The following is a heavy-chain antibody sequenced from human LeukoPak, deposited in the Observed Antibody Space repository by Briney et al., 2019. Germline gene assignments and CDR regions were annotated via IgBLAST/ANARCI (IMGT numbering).Heavy chain of an antibody. Sequence: GSLRLSCAASGFTFSRNSMSWVRQAPGKGLEWVSYITSSSSTTYYADSVKGRFIISRDNAKNSLYLQMNSLRDEDTAVYYCARDAGGSGYFDYWGQGTLVTVS. V-gene: IGHV3-48*02. J-gene: IGHJ4*02. CDR3: ARDAGGSGYFDY. CDR2: ITSSSSTT. D-gene: IGHD6-25*01. CDR1: GFTFSRNS.